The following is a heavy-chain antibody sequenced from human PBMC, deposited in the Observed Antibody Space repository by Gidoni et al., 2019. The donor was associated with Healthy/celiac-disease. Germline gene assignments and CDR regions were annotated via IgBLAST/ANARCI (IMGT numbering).Heavy chain of an antibody. Sequence: EVQLVERGGGSVQPGGSLRFSCTASGLTLGSYGMHWVRQASGKGLVWVSRINSDGGSTSYADSVKGRFTISRDNAKNTLCLQMNSLGAEDTAVYYCARADLYFYSSNRDWFDPWGQGTLVTVSS. CDR1: GLTLGSYG. D-gene: IGHD6-13*01. V-gene: IGHV3-74*01. CDR2: INSDGGST. CDR3: ARADLYFYSSNRDWFDP. J-gene: IGHJ5*02.